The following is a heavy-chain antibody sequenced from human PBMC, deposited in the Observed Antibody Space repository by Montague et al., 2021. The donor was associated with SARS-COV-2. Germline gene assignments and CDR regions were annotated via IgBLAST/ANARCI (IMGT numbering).Heavy chain of an antibody. CDR2: ISSSSSYI. CDR1: GFTSSSYS. Sequence: SLRLSCAASGFTSSSYSMNWVRQAPGKGLEWVSSISSSSSYIYYADSVKGRFTISRGNAKNSLYLQMNSLRAEDTAVYYCARDRLHYGMDVWGQGTTVTVSS. V-gene: IGHV3-21*01. D-gene: IGHD2-15*01. CDR3: ARDRLHYGMDV. J-gene: IGHJ6*02.